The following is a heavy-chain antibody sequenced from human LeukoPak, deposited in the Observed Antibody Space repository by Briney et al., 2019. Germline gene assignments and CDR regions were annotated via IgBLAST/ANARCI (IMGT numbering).Heavy chain of an antibody. CDR2: IYYSGST. V-gene: IGHV4-39*07. CDR3: ARVPYSISWYYFDC. J-gene: IGHJ4*02. D-gene: IGHD6-13*01. Sequence: PSETLSLTCTVSGGSISSSYSYWGWIRQPPGKGLEWIGNIYYSGSTYYSPSLTSRVTVSVDTSENQFSLKLSSVTAADTAVYYCARVPYSISWYYFDCWGQGTLVTVSS. CDR1: GGSISSSYSY.